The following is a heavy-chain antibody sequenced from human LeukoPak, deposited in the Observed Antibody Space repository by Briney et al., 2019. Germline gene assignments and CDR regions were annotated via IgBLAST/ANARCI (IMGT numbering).Heavy chain of an antibody. CDR1: EFTFSSYW. J-gene: IGHJ4*02. V-gene: IGHV3-7*03. CDR3: AREESGYSSSWYRDFGY. CDR2: IKQDGSEK. D-gene: IGHD6-13*01. Sequence: GGSLRLSCAASEFTFSSYWMSWVRQAPGKGLEWVANIKQDGSEKYYVDSVKGRFTISRDNAKNSLYLQMNSLRVEDTAVYYCAREESGYSSSWYRDFGYWGQGTLVTVSS.